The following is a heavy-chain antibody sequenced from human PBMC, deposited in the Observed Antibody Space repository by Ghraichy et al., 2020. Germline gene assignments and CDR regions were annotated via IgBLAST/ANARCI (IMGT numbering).Heavy chain of an antibody. Sequence: SETLSLTCAVYGGSFSGYYWSWIRQPPGKGLEWIGEINHSGSTNYNPSLKSRVTISVDTSKNQFSLKLSSVTAADTAVYYCASLPERDLVAATRAPWGQGTLVTVSS. J-gene: IGHJ5*02. CDR2: INHSGST. D-gene: IGHD2-15*01. CDR1: GGSFSGYY. V-gene: IGHV4-34*01. CDR3: ASLPERDLVAATRAP.